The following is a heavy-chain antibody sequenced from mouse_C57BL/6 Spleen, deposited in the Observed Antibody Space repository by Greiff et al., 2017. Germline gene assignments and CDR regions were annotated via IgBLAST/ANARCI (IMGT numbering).Heavy chain of an antibody. J-gene: IGHJ4*01. V-gene: IGHV5-9-1*02. CDR3: TRIGDGYYAMDY. Sequence: EVQGVESGEGLVKPGGSLKLSCAASGFTFSSYAMSWVRQTPEKRLEWVAYISSGGDYIYYADTVKGRFTISRDNARNTLYLQMSSLKSEDTAMYYCTRIGDGYYAMDYWGQGTSVTVSS. CDR2: ISSGGDYI. CDR1: GFTFSSYA. D-gene: IGHD2-3*01.